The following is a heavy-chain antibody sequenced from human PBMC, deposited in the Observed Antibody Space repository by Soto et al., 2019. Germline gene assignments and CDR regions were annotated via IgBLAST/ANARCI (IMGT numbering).Heavy chain of an antibody. Sequence: EVQLLESGGGLVQPGGSLRLSCAASGFTFSSYAMSWVRQAPGKGLELVSAISGSGGSTYYADSVKGRFTISIDNSKNTLYLQMNSLRAEDTAVYDCAKDLGYSGYKDSYYWVQGTLVTVSS. CDR1: GFTFSSYA. CDR3: AKDLGYSGYKDSYY. CDR2: ISGSGGST. J-gene: IGHJ4*02. D-gene: IGHD5-12*01. V-gene: IGHV3-23*01.